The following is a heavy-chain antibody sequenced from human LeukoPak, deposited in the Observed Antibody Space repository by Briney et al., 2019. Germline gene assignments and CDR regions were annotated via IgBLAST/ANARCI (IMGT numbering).Heavy chain of an antibody. CDR1: GFTVSSNY. D-gene: IGHD2-21*02. CDR2: IYSGGST. V-gene: IGHV3-53*01. CDR3: ARDRRSWRRLLEAIFDY. Sequence: GGSLRLSCAASGFTVSSNYMSWVRQAPGKGLEWVSVIYSGGSTYYADSVKGRFTISRDNSKNTLYLQMNSLRAEDTAVYYCARDRRSWRRLLEAIFDYWGQGTLVTVSS. J-gene: IGHJ4*02.